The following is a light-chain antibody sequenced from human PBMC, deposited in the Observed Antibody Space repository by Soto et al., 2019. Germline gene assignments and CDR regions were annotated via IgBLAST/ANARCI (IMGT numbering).Light chain of an antibody. CDR2: EVS. V-gene: IGLV2-14*01. CDR1: SSDVGGYNY. Sequence: QSVLTQPASVSGSPGQSITISCTGTSSDVGGYNYVSWYQQHPGKAPKLMIYEVSNRPSGVSNRFSGSKSGNTASLTISGHPAEDDDDYCCRSYTSSSTWVFGGGTQLTVL. J-gene: IGLJ3*02. CDR3: RSYTSSSTWV.